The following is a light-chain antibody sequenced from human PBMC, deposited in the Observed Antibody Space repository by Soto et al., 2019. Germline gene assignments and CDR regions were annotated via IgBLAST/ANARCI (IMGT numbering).Light chain of an antibody. CDR2: DTS. CDR1: QGIRNN. Sequence: IVMTQSPATRSVSPGEGAPLSCWASQGIRNNPLAWYQQKPGQAPRLLIYDTSTRATGVPTRFSGSRSGAEFTLTINSLQSEDFAVYYCQPYNNWPLTFGGGTKVDIK. J-gene: IGKJ4*01. CDR3: QPYNNWPLT. V-gene: IGKV3-15*01.